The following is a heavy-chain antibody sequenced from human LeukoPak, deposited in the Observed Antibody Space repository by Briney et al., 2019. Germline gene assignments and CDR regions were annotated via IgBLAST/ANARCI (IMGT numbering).Heavy chain of an antibody. CDR2: ISGSGGTT. J-gene: IGHJ6*04. D-gene: IGHD3-10*01. CDR1: GFTFSSYA. Sequence: GGSLRLSCAASGFTFSSYAMTWVRQAPGKELEWVSCISGSGGTTYYADSVKGRFTISRDNSKNTLYLQMNSLRAEDTAVYYCAKDYYYGPGSYWGAFDIWGKGTTVTVSS. CDR3: AKDYYYGPGSYWGAFDI. V-gene: IGHV3-23*01.